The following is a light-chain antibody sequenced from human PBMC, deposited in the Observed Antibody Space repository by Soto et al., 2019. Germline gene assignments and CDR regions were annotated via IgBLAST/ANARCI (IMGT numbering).Light chain of an antibody. CDR1: SSNIGAGYD. CDR3: QSYDSSLSGVV. J-gene: IGLJ2*01. V-gene: IGLV1-40*01. Sequence: QSVLTQPPSVSGAPGQRVTISCTGSSSNIGAGYDVLWYQQLPGTAPKLLIYGNSNRPSGVPDRFSGSKSGTSASLAITGHQAEDEADYYCQSYDSSLSGVVFGGGTKLTVL. CDR2: GNS.